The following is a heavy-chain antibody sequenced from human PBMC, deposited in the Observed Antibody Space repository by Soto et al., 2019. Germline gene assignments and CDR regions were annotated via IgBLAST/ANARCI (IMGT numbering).Heavy chain of an antibody. J-gene: IGHJ5*02. Sequence: EVQLLESGGGLVQPGGSLRLSCAASGFTFSSYAMSWVRQAPGKGLEWVSAISGSGGSTYYADSVKGRFTISSDNSMNTLYLQMNILRAEDTAVYYCAKELAVGELDGCFDPWGQGTLVTVSS. CDR3: AKELAVGELDGCFDP. CDR1: GFTFSSYA. V-gene: IGHV3-23*01. D-gene: IGHD1-26*01. CDR2: ISGSGGST.